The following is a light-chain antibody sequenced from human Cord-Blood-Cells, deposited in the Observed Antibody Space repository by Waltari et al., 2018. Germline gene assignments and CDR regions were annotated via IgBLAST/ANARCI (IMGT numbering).Light chain of an antibody. V-gene: IGKV1-5*01. Sequence: DIQITQSPSTLSASVGDRFTITCRASQSISSWLAWYQQKPGKAPNLLICDAHSLESGVPSRFSGSGSGTEFTLTICSLQPDDFATYYCQQYNSYSPYTFGQGTKLEIK. J-gene: IGKJ2*01. CDR3: QQYNSYSPYT. CDR2: DAH. CDR1: QSISSW.